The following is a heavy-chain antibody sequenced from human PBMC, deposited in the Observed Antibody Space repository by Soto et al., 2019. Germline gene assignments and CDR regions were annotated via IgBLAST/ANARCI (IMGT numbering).Heavy chain of an antibody. CDR3: ARDVVVVPAAEKEHYYYYYGMDV. CDR2: IYYSGST. V-gene: IGHV4-31*03. CDR1: GGSISSGGYY. D-gene: IGHD2-2*01. Sequence: PSEPLSLTCTVSGGSISSGGYYWSWIRQHPGKGLEWIGYIYYSGSTYYNPSLKSRVTISVDTSKNQFSLKLSSVTAADTAVYYCARDVVVVPAAEKEHYYYYYGMDVWGQGTTVTVSS. J-gene: IGHJ6*02.